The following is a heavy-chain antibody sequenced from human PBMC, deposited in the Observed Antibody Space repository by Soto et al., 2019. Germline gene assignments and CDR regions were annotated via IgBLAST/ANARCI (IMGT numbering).Heavy chain of an antibody. J-gene: IGHJ4*02. V-gene: IGHV3-23*01. CDR3: AKDRNQAARRKTRYFDY. Sequence: GVSLRLSCAASGFTFSSYAMSWVRQAPGKGLEWVSAISGSGGSTYYADSVKGRFTISRDNSKNTLYLQMNSLRAEDTAVYYCAKDRNQAARRKTRYFDYWGQGTLVTVSS. CDR1: GFTFSSYA. D-gene: IGHD3-9*01. CDR2: ISGSGGST.